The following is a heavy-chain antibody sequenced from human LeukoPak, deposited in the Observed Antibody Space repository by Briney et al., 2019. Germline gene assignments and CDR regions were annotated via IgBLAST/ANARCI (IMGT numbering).Heavy chain of an antibody. D-gene: IGHD3-22*01. V-gene: IGHV3-48*03. Sequence: GGSLRLSCAASGFTFSSYEMNWVRQAPGKGLEWVSYISSSGSTIYYADSVKGRFTISRDNAKNSLYLQMNSLRAEDTAVYYCVRDGSYYDSSGYYPTFDYWGQGTLVTVSS. CDR3: VRDGSYYDSSGYYPTFDY. CDR1: GFTFSSYE. J-gene: IGHJ4*02. CDR2: ISSSGSTI.